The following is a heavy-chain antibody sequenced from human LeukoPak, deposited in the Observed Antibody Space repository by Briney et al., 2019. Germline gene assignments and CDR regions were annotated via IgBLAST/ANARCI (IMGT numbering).Heavy chain of an antibody. CDR2: ISSSSSYI. CDR3: ARDQTPKTTYDFWSGSFGY. Sequence: GGSLRLSCAASGFSVGDNYMSWVRQAPGKGLEWVSSISSSSSYIYYADSVKGRFTISRDNAKNSLYLQMNSLRAEDTAVYYCARDQTPKTTYDFWSGSFGYWGQGTLVTVSS. CDR1: GFSVGDNY. D-gene: IGHD3-3*01. V-gene: IGHV3-21*01. J-gene: IGHJ4*02.